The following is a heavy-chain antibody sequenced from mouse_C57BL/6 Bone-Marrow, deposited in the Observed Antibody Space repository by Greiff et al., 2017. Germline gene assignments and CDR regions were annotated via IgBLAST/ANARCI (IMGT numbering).Heavy chain of an antibody. CDR1: GYTFPSYT. CDR3: ARWWYAVYAMDY. Sequence: QVQLQQSGAELARPGASVKMSCKASGYTFPSYTMHWVKQRPGQGLEWIGYINPSSGYTKYNQKFKDKATLTADQSSSPAYMQLSRLTSEDSAVYYCARWWYAVYAMDYWGQGTSVTVSS. CDR2: INPSSGYT. J-gene: IGHJ4*01. D-gene: IGHD1-1*02. V-gene: IGHV1-4*01.